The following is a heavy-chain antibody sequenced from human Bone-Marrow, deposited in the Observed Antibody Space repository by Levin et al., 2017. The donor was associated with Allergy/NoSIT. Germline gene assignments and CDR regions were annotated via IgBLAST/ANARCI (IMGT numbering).Heavy chain of an antibody. CDR2: IKEDGSAK. V-gene: IGHV3-7*01. D-gene: IGHD5-24*01. CDR1: GFTFSSYW. CDR3: ARSLEY. J-gene: IGHJ4*02. Sequence: RGESLKISCAASGFTFSSYWMTWVRQAPGKGLEWVASIKEDGSAKYYVDSVKGRFSISRDNAKNSLNLQMNSLRAEDTAIYYCARSLEYWGQGTLVTVSS.